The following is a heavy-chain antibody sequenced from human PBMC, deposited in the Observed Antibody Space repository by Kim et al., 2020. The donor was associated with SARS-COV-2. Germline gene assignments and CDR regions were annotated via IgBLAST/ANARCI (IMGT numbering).Heavy chain of an antibody. V-gene: IGHV4-4*07. J-gene: IGHJ4*01. Sequence: SETLSLTCTVSGGAIGSYYWSWIRQPAGKGLEWIGGINNSGSTDYNPSLKRRVTMSVDTSKNQFSLKLTSVIAADTAVYFCAREYSASGSFFYFDY. CDR2: INNSGST. CDR1: GGAIGSYY. D-gene: IGHD3-10*01. CDR3: AREYSASGSFFYFDY.